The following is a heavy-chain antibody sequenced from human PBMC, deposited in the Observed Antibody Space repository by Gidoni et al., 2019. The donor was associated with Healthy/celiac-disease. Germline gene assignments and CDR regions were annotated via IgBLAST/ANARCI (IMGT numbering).Heavy chain of an antibody. CDR3: ARESRPRIQLLGTGHWFDP. CDR1: GGSISSGGYY. J-gene: IGHJ5*02. D-gene: IGHD5-18*01. V-gene: IGHV4-31*03. Sequence: QVQLQESGPGLVKPSQTLSLTCTVSGGSISSGGYYWSWIRQHPGKGLEWIGYIYYSGSTYYNPSLKSRVTISVDTSKNQFSLKLSSVTAADTAVYYCARESRPRIQLLGTGHWFDPWGQGTLVTVSS. CDR2: IYYSGST.